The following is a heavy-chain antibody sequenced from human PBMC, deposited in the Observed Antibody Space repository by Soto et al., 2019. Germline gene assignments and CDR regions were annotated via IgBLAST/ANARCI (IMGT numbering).Heavy chain of an antibody. V-gene: IGHV4-34*01. Sequence: SETLSLTCAVYGGSFSGYYWSWIRQPPGKGLEWIGEINHSGSTNYNPSLKSRVTISVDTSKNQFSLKLSSVTAADTAVYYCARASTVTDYYYYYMDGWGKGNTVTVSS. CDR1: GGSFSGYY. D-gene: IGHD4-4*01. CDR2: INHSGST. CDR3: ARASTVTDYYYYYMDG. J-gene: IGHJ6*03.